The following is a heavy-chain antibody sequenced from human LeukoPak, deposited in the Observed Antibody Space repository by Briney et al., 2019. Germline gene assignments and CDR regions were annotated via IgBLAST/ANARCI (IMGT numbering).Heavy chain of an antibody. CDR1: GGSISSGDYY. Sequence: SETLSLTCTVSGGSISSGDYYWSWIRQPPGKGLEWIGYIYYSGSTYYNPSLKSRVTISVDTSKNQFSLKLSSVTAADTAVYYCARLVTTVTPWAFDIXXXGXMVTVSS. CDR3: ARLVTTVTPWAFDI. D-gene: IGHD4-17*01. CDR2: IYYSGST. J-gene: IGHJ3*02. V-gene: IGHV4-30-4*01.